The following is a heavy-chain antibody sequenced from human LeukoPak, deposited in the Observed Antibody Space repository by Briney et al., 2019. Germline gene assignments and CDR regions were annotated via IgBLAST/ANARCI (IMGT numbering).Heavy chain of an antibody. D-gene: IGHD6-13*01. CDR3: ARDGPGQQLVFDY. Sequence: PGGSLRLSCAASGFTFSSYSMNWVRQAPGKGLEWVSSISSSSSYIYYADSVKGRFTISRDNAKNSLYLQMNSLRAEDTAVYYCARDGPGQQLVFDYWGQGTLVTVSS. CDR1: GFTFSSYS. CDR2: ISSSSSYI. J-gene: IGHJ4*02. V-gene: IGHV3-21*01.